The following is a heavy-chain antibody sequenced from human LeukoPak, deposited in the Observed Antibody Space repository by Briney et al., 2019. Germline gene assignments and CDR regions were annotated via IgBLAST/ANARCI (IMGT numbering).Heavy chain of an antibody. Sequence: PGGSLRLSGVASGITLSSYWLSWVRQAPGKGPEWVASIRGDGVEKYYVASVQGRFTISRDNAENSLSLQMNNLRAEDTAVYYCARITNSGSYWVFDYWGQGTLVTVSS. CDR1: GITLSSYW. CDR3: ARITNSGSYWVFDY. D-gene: IGHD3-22*01. J-gene: IGHJ4*02. CDR2: IRGDGVEK. V-gene: IGHV3-7*04.